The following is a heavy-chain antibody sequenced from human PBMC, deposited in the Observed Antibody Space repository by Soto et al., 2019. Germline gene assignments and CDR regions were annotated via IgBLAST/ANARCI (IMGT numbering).Heavy chain of an antibody. D-gene: IGHD3-9*01. CDR1: GFTFSSYA. CDR2: ISSSSSTI. CDR3: AREYYDILTGLNWFDP. Sequence: GGSLRLSCAASGFTFSSYAMSWVRQAPGKGLEWVSTISSSSSTIYYADSVKGRFTISRDNAKNSLYLQMNSLRDEDTAVYYCAREYYDILTGLNWFDPWGQGTLVTVSS. V-gene: IGHV3-48*02. J-gene: IGHJ5*02.